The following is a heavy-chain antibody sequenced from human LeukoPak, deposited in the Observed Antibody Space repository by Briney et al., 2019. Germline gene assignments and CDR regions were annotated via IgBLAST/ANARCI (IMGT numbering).Heavy chain of an antibody. CDR1: GFTVSNNH. Sequence: GGSLRLSCAASGFTVSNNHVSWVRLAPGKGLEWVAIIYSGGNIYYEDSVKGRFTISRDSSTNTLYLQMNSLRADDTAVYYCARARRCGLNDDYGACFDYWGQGSLVTVSS. V-gene: IGHV3-53*01. D-gene: IGHD4-17*01. CDR2: IYSGGNI. CDR3: ARARRCGLNDDYGACFDY. J-gene: IGHJ4*02.